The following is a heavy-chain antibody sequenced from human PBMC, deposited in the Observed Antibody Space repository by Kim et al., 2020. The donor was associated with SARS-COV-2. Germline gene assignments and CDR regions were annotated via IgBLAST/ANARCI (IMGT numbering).Heavy chain of an antibody. J-gene: IGHJ3*02. Sequence: SQTLSLTCAISGDSVSSNSAAWNWIRQSPSRGLEWLGRTYYRSKWYNDYAVSVKSRITINPDTSKNQFSLQLNSVTPEDTAVYYCARTRITMIVVVITDAFDIWGQGTMVTVSS. CDR3: ARTRITMIVVVITDAFDI. V-gene: IGHV6-1*01. CDR1: GDSVSSNSAA. D-gene: IGHD3-22*01. CDR2: TYYRSKWYN.